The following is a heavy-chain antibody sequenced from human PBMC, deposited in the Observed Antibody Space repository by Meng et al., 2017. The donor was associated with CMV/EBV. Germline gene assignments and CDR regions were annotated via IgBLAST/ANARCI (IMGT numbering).Heavy chain of an antibody. D-gene: IGHD3-10*01. CDR1: GFTFSSYW. CDR2: IKQDGSEK. CDR3: ASHNVLLWFGELGY. V-gene: IGHV3-7*01. J-gene: IGHJ4*02. Sequence: GGSLRLSCAASGFTFSSYWMSWVRQAPGKGLEWVANIKQDGSEKYYVDSVKGRFTISRENAKNSLYLQMNSLRAEDTAVYYCASHNVLLWFGELGYWGQGTLVTVSS.